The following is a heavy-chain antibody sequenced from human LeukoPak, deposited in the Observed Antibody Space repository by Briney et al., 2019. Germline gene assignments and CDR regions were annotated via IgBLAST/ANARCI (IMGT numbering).Heavy chain of an antibody. J-gene: IGHJ4*02. Sequence: PSGTLSLTCGVSVGSITTTNYWSWVRQSPGRGLEWIGEISLSGYTGFNPSLRGRVTMSLDESKNHLSLTLTSVTAADTAICYCSRERGPYSPVGHWGQGILVTVTT. D-gene: IGHD2-15*01. CDR3: SRERGPYSPVGH. CDR2: ISLSGYT. V-gene: IGHV4-4*02. CDR1: VGSITTTNY.